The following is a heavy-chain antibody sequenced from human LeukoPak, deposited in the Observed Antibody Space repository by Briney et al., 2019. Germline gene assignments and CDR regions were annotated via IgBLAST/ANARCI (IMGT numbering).Heavy chain of an antibody. V-gene: IGHV1-2*02. J-gene: IGHJ5*02. CDR2: INPNSGGT. D-gene: IGHD5-18*01. Sequence: ASVKVSCKPSGYTFTGYYTHWVRQAPGQGLEWMGWINPNSGGTNYAQKFQGRVTMTRDTSISTAYMELSRLRSDDTAVYYCARDPRADTAMVTGWFDPWGQGTVVTVSS. CDR3: ARDPRADTAMVTGWFDP. CDR1: GYTFTGYY.